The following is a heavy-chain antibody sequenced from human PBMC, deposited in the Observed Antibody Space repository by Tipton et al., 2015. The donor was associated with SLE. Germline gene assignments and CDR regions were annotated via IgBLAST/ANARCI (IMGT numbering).Heavy chain of an antibody. V-gene: IGHV4-34*01. CDR2: ISHGGST. D-gene: IGHD3-3*01. J-gene: IGHJ4*02. CDR3: AYSRRIAIFGVVDDF. CDR1: GGSFTGYY. Sequence: TLSLTCAVYGGSFTGYYWRWIRQPPGKGLEWIGEISHGGSTNYNPSLKSRVTISMDTSKNQFSLKLSSVTAADTAMYYCAYSRRIAIFGVVDDFWSQGTLVTVPS.